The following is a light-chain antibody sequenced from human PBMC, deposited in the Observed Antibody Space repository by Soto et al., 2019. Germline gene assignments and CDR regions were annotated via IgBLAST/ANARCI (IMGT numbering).Light chain of an antibody. CDR2: DAT. J-gene: IGKJ3*01. V-gene: IGKV3-15*01. CDR3: QQYKSWPFT. CDR1: QSLDSN. Sequence: EIVVTHSPATLSVSPGERATLSCRASQSLDSNLAWYRQIPGQAPRLLIYDATTRATGIPARFSGSGSGTEFTLTISSLQSEDFEIYYCQQYKSWPFTFGPGTKLEIK.